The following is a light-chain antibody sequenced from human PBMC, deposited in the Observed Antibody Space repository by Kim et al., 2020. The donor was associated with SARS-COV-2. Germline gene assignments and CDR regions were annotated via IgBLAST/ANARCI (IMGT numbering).Light chain of an antibody. CDR3: QQRDTRPYT. Sequence: SLSPGERATPSFRASQDVNSDFDWYEHKPGQAPRLLIHDISNRATGIPARFSGRGTGTDFTLTISSLETEDSAVYYCQQRDTRPYTFGQGTKLEI. CDR1: QDVNSD. J-gene: IGKJ2*01. CDR2: DIS. V-gene: IGKV3D-11*01.